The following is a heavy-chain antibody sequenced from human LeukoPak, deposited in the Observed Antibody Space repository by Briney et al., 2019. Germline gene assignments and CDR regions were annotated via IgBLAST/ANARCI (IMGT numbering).Heavy chain of an antibody. CDR3: ARSYCSSTSCYCYYYYYMDV. J-gene: IGHJ6*03. CDR1: GFTFSSYW. Sequence: PGGSLRLSCAASGFTFSSYWMHWVRQAPGKGLVWVSRINSDGSSTSYADSVKGRFTISRDNAKNTLYLQMNSLRAEGTAVYYCARSYCSSTSCYCYYYYYMDVWGKGTTVTVSS. CDR2: INSDGSST. V-gene: IGHV3-74*01. D-gene: IGHD2-2*01.